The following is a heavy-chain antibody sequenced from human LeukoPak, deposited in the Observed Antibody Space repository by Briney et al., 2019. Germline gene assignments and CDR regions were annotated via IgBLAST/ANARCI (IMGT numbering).Heavy chain of an antibody. J-gene: IGHJ5*02. CDR2: INPNSGGT. Sequence: ASVKVSCKASGYTFTGYYMHWVRQAPGQGLEWMGWINPNSGGTNYAQKFQGRVTMTRDTSISTAYMELSRLRSDDTAVYYRARVAVAGTLGFDPWGQGTLVTVSS. CDR3: ARVAVAGTLGFDP. D-gene: IGHD6-19*01. CDR1: GYTFTGYY. V-gene: IGHV1-2*02.